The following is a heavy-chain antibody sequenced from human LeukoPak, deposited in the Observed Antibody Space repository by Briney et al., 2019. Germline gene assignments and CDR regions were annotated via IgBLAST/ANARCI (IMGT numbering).Heavy chain of an antibody. D-gene: IGHD1-1*01. CDR3: AKDMTHNWNDPRGGFDY. V-gene: IGHV3-43*01. CDR2: ISWDGGST. Sequence: GGSLRLSCAASGFTFDDYTMHWVRQAPGKGLEWVSLISWDGGSTYYADSVKGRFTISRDNSKNSLYLQMNSLRTEDTALYYCAKDMTHNWNDPRGGFDYWGQGTLVTVSS. J-gene: IGHJ4*02. CDR1: GFTFDDYT.